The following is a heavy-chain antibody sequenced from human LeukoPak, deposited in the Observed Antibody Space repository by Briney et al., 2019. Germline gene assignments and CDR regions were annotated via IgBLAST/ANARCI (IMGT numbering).Heavy chain of an antibody. V-gene: IGHV3-23*01. Sequence: PGGSLRLSCAASGFTFSSYAMSWVRQAPGKGLEWVSAISGSGGSTYYADSVKGRFTISRDNSKTTLYLQMNSLRAEDTAVYYCAKKVGVTSSFDYWGQGTLVTVSS. D-gene: IGHD1-1*01. CDR3: AKKVGVTSSFDY. CDR1: GFTFSSYA. CDR2: ISGSGGST. J-gene: IGHJ4*02.